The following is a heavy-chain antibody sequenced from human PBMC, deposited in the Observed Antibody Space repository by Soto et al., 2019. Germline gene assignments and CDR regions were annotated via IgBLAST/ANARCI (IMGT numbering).Heavy chain of an antibody. D-gene: IGHD2-15*01. J-gene: IGHJ5*02. CDR2: IIPIFGTA. V-gene: IGHV1-69*01. Sequence: QVQLVQSGAEVKKPGSSVKVSCKSSGGTFSSYAISWVRQAPVQGLEWMGGIIPIFGTANYAQKFQGRVTITADESTSTAYMELSSLRSEDTAVYYCARAGLGCSGGSCYDWFDPWGQGTLVTVSS. CDR1: GGTFSSYA. CDR3: ARAGLGCSGGSCYDWFDP.